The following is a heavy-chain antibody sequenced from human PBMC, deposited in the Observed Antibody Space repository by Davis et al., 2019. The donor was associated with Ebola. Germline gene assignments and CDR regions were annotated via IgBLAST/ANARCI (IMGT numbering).Heavy chain of an antibody. CDR2: ISYDGSNK. V-gene: IGHV3-30*03. D-gene: IGHD6-13*01. J-gene: IGHJ6*02. CDR1: GFTFSSYG. CDR3: AREQVAAAGPLYYYYGMDV. Sequence: GGSLRLSCAASGFTFSSYGMHWVRQAPGKGLEWVAVISYDGSNKYYADSVKGRFTISRDNSKNTLYLQMNSLRSEGTAVYYCAREQVAAAGPLYYYYGMDVWGQGTTVTVSS.